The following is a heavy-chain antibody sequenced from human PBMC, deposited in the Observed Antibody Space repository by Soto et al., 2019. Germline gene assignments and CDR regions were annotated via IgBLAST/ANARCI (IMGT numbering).Heavy chain of an antibody. Sequence: QVQLVESGGGVVQPGRSLRLSCAASGFTFSSHSIQWVRQAPGKGLEWVAVISYDGCIKYYADSVKGRFTISRDNSKNTAYLQMNSLRAEDTAVFYCAREWSTSGDLDYWGQGTLVIVSS. CDR3: AREWSTSGDLDY. CDR2: ISYDGCIK. CDR1: GFTFSSHS. D-gene: IGHD3-10*01. V-gene: IGHV3-30-3*01. J-gene: IGHJ4*02.